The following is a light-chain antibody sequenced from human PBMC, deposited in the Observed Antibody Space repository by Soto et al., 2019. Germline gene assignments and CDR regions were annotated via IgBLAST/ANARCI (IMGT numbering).Light chain of an antibody. V-gene: IGKV3-11*01. CDR1: QSVSSC. Sequence: IVLTQSPATLSLSPGERATLSCRASQSVSSCLAWYQQKPGQAPRLLIYDASNRATGIPARFSGSGSGTDFTLTISSLEPEDFAVYYCQQRGNWPWTFGQGTKVEIK. CDR2: DAS. CDR3: QQRGNWPWT. J-gene: IGKJ1*01.